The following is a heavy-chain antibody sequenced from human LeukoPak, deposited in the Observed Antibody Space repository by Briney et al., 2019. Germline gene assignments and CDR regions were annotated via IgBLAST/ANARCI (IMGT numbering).Heavy chain of an antibody. CDR2: IRYDGDNE. CDR1: GFIFSNYG. Sequence: GGSLRLSCIASGFIFSNYGMHWIRQAPGKGLEWVAFIRYDGDNEYYADSVKGRFTISRDNAKNTLYLQMNSLRAEDTAVYYCATDSSGWYWGQGTLVTVSS. D-gene: IGHD6-19*01. J-gene: IGHJ4*02. CDR3: ATDSSGWY. V-gene: IGHV3-30*02.